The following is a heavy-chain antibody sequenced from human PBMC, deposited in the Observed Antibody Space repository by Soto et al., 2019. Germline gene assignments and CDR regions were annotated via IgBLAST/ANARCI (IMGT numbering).Heavy chain of an antibody. CDR2: NSAYNGIT. CDR3: ARGTWWLLPYFAY. V-gene: IGHV1-18*04. D-gene: IGHD5-12*01. CDR1: GYTFSSYG. Sequence: ASVKVSCKASGYTFSSYGISWVRQASVQGLEWMGWNSAYNGITNYADKLQGGVTMATDKYTSTAYMELRSMRSDDTAVYCCARGTWWLLPYFAYWGQ. J-gene: IGHJ4*02.